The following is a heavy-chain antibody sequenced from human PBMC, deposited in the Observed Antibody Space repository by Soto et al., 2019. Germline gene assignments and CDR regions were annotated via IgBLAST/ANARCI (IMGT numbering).Heavy chain of an antibody. Sequence: QVQLVQSGSEVKKPGASVKVSCQASGYNFTSFGMSWVRQAPGQGLEWMGWISAFTAHTKYDQKFQGSVTMTSDTFTTTAYMQLMSLRSVDMAGYYCTREEYCSSASCDRYYYYHYGMDVWGQGTTVTVS. J-gene: IGHJ6*01. CDR3: TREEYCSSASCDRYYYYHYGMDV. CDR2: ISAFTAHT. CDR1: GYNFTSFG. V-gene: IGHV1-18*03. D-gene: IGHD2-2*02.